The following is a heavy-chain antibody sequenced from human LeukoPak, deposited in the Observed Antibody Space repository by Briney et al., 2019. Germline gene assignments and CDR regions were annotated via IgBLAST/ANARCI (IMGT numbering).Heavy chain of an antibody. V-gene: IGHV3-74*01. CDR1: GFTFSNFW. CDR3: ARDVWGTFDY. CDR2: INSDGSST. J-gene: IGHJ4*02. Sequence: SGGSLRLSCAASGFTFSNFWMHWVRQTPGKGLVWVSRINSDGSSTTYADSVKGRFTISRDNAKNTLYLQMNSLRAEDTTVYYCARDVWGTFDYWGQGTLVTVSS. D-gene: IGHD1/OR15-1a*01.